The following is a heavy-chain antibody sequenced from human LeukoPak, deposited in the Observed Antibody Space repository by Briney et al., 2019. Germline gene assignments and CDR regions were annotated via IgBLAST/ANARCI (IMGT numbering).Heavy chain of an antibody. V-gene: IGHV3-21*01. D-gene: IGHD6-13*01. J-gene: IGHJ4*02. CDR3: ARRALAAAFDY. CDR2: ISSSSYI. Sequence: GGSLRLSCAASGFTFSSYSMNWVRQAPGKGLEWVSSISSSSYIYYADSVKGRFTISRDNAKNSLYLQMNSLRAEDTAVYYCARRALAAAFDYWGQGTLVTVSS. CDR1: GFTFSSYS.